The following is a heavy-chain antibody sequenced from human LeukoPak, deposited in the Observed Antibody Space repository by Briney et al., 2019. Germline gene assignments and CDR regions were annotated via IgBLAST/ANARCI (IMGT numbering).Heavy chain of an antibody. CDR1: GGSISSSSYY. CDR2: IYYSGST. J-gene: IGHJ4*02. V-gene: IGHV4-39*01. Sequence: SETLSLTCTVSGGSISSSSYYWGWIRQPPGKGLEWIGSIYYSGSTYYNPSLKSRVTISVDTSKNQFSLKLSSVTAADTAVYYCARRGVPAATDYWGQGTLVTVSS. CDR3: ARRGVPAATDY. D-gene: IGHD2-2*01.